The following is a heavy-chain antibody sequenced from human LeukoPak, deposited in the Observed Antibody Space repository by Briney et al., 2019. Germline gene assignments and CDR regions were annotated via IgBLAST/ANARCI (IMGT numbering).Heavy chain of an antibody. V-gene: IGHV4-34*01. Sequence: KPSETLSLTCAVYGGSFSGHYWSWIRQPPGKGLEWIGEINHSGSTNYNPSLKSRVTISVDTSKNQFSLKLSSVTAADTAVYYCARVSRGWNSKFGYWGQGTLVTVSS. CDR2: INHSGST. D-gene: IGHD1/OR15-1a*01. CDR3: ARVSRGWNSKFGY. CDR1: GGSFSGHY. J-gene: IGHJ4*02.